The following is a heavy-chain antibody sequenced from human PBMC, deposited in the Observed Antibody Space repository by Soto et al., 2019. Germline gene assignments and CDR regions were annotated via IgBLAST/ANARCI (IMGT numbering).Heavy chain of an antibody. D-gene: IGHD2-2*01. CDR3: AKIVVAAGIAY. CDR1: EFIFSSYG. Sequence: EVQLLESGGGLVQPGGSLRLSCASSEFIFSSYGMSWVRHAPGKGLEWVSSISATSGSTYYADSVKGRFTISRDNSKNTLYLQMNSLRAEDTAVYYCAKIVVAAGIAYWGQGTLVTVSS. CDR2: ISATSGST. V-gene: IGHV3-23*01. J-gene: IGHJ4*02.